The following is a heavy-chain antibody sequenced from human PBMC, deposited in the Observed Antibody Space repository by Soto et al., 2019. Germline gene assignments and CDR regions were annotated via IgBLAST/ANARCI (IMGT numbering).Heavy chain of an antibody. Sequence: QVQLQESGPGLVKPSETLSLTCTVSGGSISSYYWSWIRQPPGKGLEWIGYIYYSGSTNYNPSLKSRVTISVYTSKNQFSRTLSSVTAADTAVYYCARRYGWAFDIWGQGTMVTVSS. CDR3: ARRYGWAFDI. V-gene: IGHV4-59*08. D-gene: IGHD3-16*01. CDR1: GGSISSYY. CDR2: IYYSGST. J-gene: IGHJ3*02.